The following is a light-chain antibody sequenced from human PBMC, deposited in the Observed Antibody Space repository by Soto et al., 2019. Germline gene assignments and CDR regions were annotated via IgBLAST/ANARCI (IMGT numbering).Light chain of an antibody. Sequence: QSVLTQPASVSGSHGQSITISCTGTSSDVGGYNYVSWYQRHPGKAPKLMIYDVSNRPSGVSNRFSGSKSGNTASLTISGLQAEDEADYYCSSYTSSSTLNYVFGTGTKVTVL. CDR1: SSDVGGYNY. V-gene: IGLV2-14*01. CDR2: DVS. J-gene: IGLJ1*01. CDR3: SSYTSSSTLNYV.